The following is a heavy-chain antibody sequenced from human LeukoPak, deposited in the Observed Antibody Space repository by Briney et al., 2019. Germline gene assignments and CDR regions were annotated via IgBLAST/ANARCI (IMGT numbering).Heavy chain of an antibody. Sequence: GSSVKVSCTASGGTFSSYAISWVRQAPGQGLEWMGGIIPIFGTANYAQKFQGRVTITADESTSTAYMELSSLRSEDTAVYYCARSSPAVTLPLGDYYYYGMDVWGQGITVTVSS. CDR2: IIPIFGTA. J-gene: IGHJ6*02. CDR3: ARSSPAVTLPLGDYYYYGMDV. V-gene: IGHV1-69*01. D-gene: IGHD4-11*01. CDR1: GGTFSSYA.